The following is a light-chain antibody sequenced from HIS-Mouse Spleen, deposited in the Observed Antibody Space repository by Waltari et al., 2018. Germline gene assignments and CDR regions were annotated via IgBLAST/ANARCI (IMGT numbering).Light chain of an antibody. Sequence: QSALTQPASVSGSPGQSITISCTGTSSDVGSYNLVSWYQQPPGKAPKLMIYEGSKRPSGVSHRFSGSKSGNTASLTISGLQAEDEADYYCCSYAGSSTVVFGGGTKLTVL. CDR2: EGS. V-gene: IGLV2-23*01. CDR3: CSYAGSSTVV. CDR1: SSDVGSYNL. J-gene: IGLJ2*01.